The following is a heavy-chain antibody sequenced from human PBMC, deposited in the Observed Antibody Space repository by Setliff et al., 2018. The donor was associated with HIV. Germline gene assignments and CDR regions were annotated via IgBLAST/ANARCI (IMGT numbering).Heavy chain of an antibody. V-gene: IGHV5-51*01. CDR2: IYPGDSDT. D-gene: IGHD3-9*01. CDR3: ARALDFLTEQLNWFFPL. Sequence: LGESLKISCKASGYRFTSYWIAWVRQMPGKGLEWMGIIYPGDSDTRYSPSFQGQVTISVDKSISTAYLQWNSLKASDTAIYYCARALDFLTEQLNWFFPLWGRGTLVTVSS. CDR1: GYRFTSYW. J-gene: IGHJ2*01.